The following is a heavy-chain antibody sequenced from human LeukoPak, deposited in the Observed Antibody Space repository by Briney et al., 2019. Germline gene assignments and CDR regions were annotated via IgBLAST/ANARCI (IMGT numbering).Heavy chain of an antibody. CDR2: INPNSGGT. V-gene: IGHV1-2*04. CDR3: AREAPGY. Sequence: ASVKVSCKASGYTFTGYYMHWVRQAPGQGLEWMGWINPNSGGTSYAQNFQGWVTMTSDTSIRTAYMELRRLTFDDTAVYYCAREAPGYWGQGTPVTVSS. J-gene: IGHJ4*02. CDR1: GYTFTGYY.